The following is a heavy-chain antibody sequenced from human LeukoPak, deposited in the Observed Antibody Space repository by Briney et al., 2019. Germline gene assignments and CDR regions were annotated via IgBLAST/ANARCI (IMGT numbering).Heavy chain of an antibody. Sequence: SVKVSCKASGCTFSSYAISWVRQAPGQGLEWMGRIIPILGIANYAQKFKARVTITADKSTSTAYMELSSLRSEDTAVYYCARGIVAYYYDSSGYVFDPWGQGTLVTVSS. V-gene: IGHV1-69*04. J-gene: IGHJ5*02. CDR3: ARGIVAYYYDSSGYVFDP. CDR2: IIPILGIA. D-gene: IGHD3-22*01. CDR1: GCTFSSYA.